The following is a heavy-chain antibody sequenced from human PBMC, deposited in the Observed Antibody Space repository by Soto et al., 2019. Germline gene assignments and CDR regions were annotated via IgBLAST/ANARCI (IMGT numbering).Heavy chain of an antibody. CDR1: GFAFGSYA. CDR2: ISYDGSNK. Sequence: QTWGSLRLSCAASGFAFGSYAIHFFRHSPFKWREWVAVISYDGSNKYYADSVKGRFTISRDNSKNTLYLQMNSLRAEDTAVYYCARDLVGARQVQGHYYYGMDVWGQGTTVTVSS. D-gene: IGHD1-26*01. J-gene: IGHJ6*02. CDR3: ARDLVGARQVQGHYYYGMDV. V-gene: IGHV3-30-3*01.